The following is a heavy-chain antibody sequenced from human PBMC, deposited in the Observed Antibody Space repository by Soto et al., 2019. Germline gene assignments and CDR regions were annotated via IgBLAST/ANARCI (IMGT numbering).Heavy chain of an antibody. J-gene: IGHJ3*02. CDR1: GYSFTSYW. Sequence: GESLKISCKGSGYSFTSYWISWVRQMPGKGLEWMGRIDPSDSYTNYSPSFQGHVTISADKSISTAYLQWSSLKASDTAMYYWASLPKGIFAFDIWGQGTMVTVSS. CDR3: ASLPKGIFAFDI. V-gene: IGHV5-10-1*01. CDR2: IDPSDSYT. D-gene: IGHD3-3*01.